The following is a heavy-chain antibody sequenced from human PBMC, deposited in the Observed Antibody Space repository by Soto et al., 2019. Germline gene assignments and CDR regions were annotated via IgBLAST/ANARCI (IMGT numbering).Heavy chain of an antibody. D-gene: IGHD6-13*01. CDR1: GYTFTSYG. J-gene: IGHJ6*03. CDR2: ISAYNGNT. V-gene: IGHV1-18*01. Sequence: ASVKVSCKASGYTFTSYGISWVRQAPGQGLEWMGWISAYNGNTNYAQKLQGRVTMTTDTSTSTAYMELRSLRSDDTAVYYCARSSSSWGDYYMDVWGKGTTVTVSS. CDR3: ARSSSSWGDYYMDV.